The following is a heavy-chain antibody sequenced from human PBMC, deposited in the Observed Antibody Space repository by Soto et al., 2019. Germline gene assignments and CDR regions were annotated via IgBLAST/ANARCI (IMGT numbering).Heavy chain of an antibody. CDR1: GYSFSSYW. D-gene: IGHD3-16*01. CDR2: IYPGDSDT. V-gene: IGHV5-51*01. Sequence: PGESLKISCKGSGYSFSSYWIGWVRQMPGKGLEWMGVIYPGDSDTRYSPSFQAQDTISVDKAISTAYLQWSSLKASDTAIDYCARYYDYARDYWGQGTMVIVSS. CDR3: ARYYDYARDY. J-gene: IGHJ4*02.